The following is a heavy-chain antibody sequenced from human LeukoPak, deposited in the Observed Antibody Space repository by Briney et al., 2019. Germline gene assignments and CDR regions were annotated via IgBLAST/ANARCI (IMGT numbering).Heavy chain of an antibody. CDR3: ARDRYDILSGYPPAAEAMDV. CDR1: GFTFSDYY. Sequence: AGGSLRHSCAASGFTFSDYYMSWVRQAPGKGLEWVSYISSSGSTINYADSVKGRFTISMDNAKNSIYLQMNSLRAEDTAVYYCARDRYDILSGYPPAAEAMDVWGQGTTVTVSS. D-gene: IGHD3-9*01. J-gene: IGHJ6*02. V-gene: IGHV3-11*01. CDR2: ISSSGSTI.